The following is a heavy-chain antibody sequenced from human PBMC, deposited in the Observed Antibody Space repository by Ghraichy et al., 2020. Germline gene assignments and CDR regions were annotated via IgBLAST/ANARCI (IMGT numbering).Heavy chain of an antibody. D-gene: IGHD5-18*01. Sequence: ETLSLTCEVYGGAFSGYYWSWIRQPPGKGLEWIGEINHSGSSNYNPSLKSRLTISVDTSKNQFSLKLSSVTAADTAVYYCARRGRGYSLYFYGLDIWGQGTTVTVSS. CDR3: ARRGRGYSLYFYGLDI. CDR1: GGAFSGYY. J-gene: IGHJ6*02. V-gene: IGHV4-34*01. CDR2: INHSGSS.